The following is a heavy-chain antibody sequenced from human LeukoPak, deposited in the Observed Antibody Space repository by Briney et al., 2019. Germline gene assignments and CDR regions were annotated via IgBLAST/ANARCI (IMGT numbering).Heavy chain of an antibody. CDR1: GGSFSGYY. V-gene: IGHV4-59*10. Sequence: SETLSLTCAVYGGSFSGYYWSWIRQPAGKGLEWIGRIYTSGSTNYNPSLKSRVTISVDTSKNQFSLKLSSVTAADTAVYYCARVSGEWFGELLQNWFDPWGQGTLVTVSS. D-gene: IGHD3-10*01. CDR2: IYTSGST. J-gene: IGHJ5*02. CDR3: ARVSGEWFGELLQNWFDP.